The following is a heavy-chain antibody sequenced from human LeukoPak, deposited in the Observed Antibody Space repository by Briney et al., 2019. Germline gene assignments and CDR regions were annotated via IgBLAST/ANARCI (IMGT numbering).Heavy chain of an antibody. J-gene: IGHJ6*02. CDR1: GFTFSSYA. CDR2: IGTAGDT. Sequence: PGGSLRLSCATSGFTFSSYAMHWVRQATGKGLEWVSAIGTAGDTYYPGSVKGRFTISRENAKNSLSLQMNSLRAEDTAVYYCARDRGEVRGVTPFRYYYYYGMDVWGQGTTVTVSS. D-gene: IGHD3-10*01. V-gene: IGHV3-13*01. CDR3: ARDRGEVRGVTPFRYYYYYGMDV.